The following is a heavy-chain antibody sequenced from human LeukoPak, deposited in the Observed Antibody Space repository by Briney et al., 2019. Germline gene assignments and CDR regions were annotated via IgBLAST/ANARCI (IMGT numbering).Heavy chain of an antibody. CDR1: GFSFSNYS. V-gene: IGHV3-21*01. D-gene: IGHD4-17*01. CDR3: AVTTRSYYYSGMDV. Sequence: GGSLRLSCAASGFSFSNYSMNWVRQAPGKGLEWVSSISSSSSYIYYADSVKGRFTISRDNAKNSLYLQMNSLRAEDTAVYYCAVTTRSYYYSGMDVWGQGTTVTVSS. J-gene: IGHJ6*02. CDR2: ISSSSSYI.